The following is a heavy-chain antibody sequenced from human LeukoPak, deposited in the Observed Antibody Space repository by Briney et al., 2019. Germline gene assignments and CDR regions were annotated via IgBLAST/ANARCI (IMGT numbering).Heavy chain of an antibody. J-gene: IGHJ4*02. Sequence: GGSLRLSCAASGFTFSSYAMSWVRQAPGKGLEWVSAISGSGGSTYYADSVKGRFTISRDNSKNTLYLQMNSLGAEDTAVYYCEKDVVVVPAALMVVVVVATPGWPRFDYWGQGTLVTVSS. V-gene: IGHV3-23*01. CDR2: ISGSGGST. D-gene: IGHD2-15*01. CDR1: GFTFSSYA. CDR3: EKDVVVVPAALMVVVVVATPGWPRFDY.